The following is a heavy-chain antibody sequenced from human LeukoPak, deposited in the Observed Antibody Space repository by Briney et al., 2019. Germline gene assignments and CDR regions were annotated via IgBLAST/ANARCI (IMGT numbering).Heavy chain of an antibody. J-gene: IGHJ5*01. CDR2: ISTTGST. CDR1: GTSISRHY. Sequence: PSETLSLTCTVPGTSISRHYWSWLRQSAGLGLEWLGYISTTGSTTYNPSLEGRVTMSEDTSQNQLSLTLSPVTAADTAVYFCARQDGLWVGDLGGWFDFWGQGIQVTVSS. D-gene: IGHD3-10*01. CDR3: ARQDGLWVGDLGGWFDF. V-gene: IGHV4-4*09.